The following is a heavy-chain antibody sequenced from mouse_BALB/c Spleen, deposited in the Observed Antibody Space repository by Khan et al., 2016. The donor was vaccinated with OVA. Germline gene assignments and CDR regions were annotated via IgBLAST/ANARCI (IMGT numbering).Heavy chain of an antibody. Sequence: VQLQQSGTVLARPGASVKMSCKASGYTFTRSWMHWVKQRPGQGLEWIGAIYPGNSDTNYNEKFKGKAKLTAVTSTSTAYMELSSLTNEDSAVYYCTRRNWDGAWFAYWGQGTLVTVSA. CDR2: IYPGNSDT. CDR1: GYTFTRSW. D-gene: IGHD4-1*01. V-gene: IGHV1-5*01. J-gene: IGHJ3*01. CDR3: TRRNWDGAWFAY.